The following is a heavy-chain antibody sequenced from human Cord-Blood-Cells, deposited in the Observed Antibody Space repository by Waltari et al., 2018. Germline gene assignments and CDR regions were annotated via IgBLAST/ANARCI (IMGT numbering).Heavy chain of an antibody. CDR1: GYTFTGYY. CDR2: INPNSGGT. Sequence: QVQLVQSGAEVKKPGASVKVSCKASGYTFTGYYMHWVRQAPVPGLEWMGWINPNSGGTNYAQKFQGRVTMTRDTSISTAYMELSRLRSDDTAVYYCARAAGYSGYDYYFDYWGQGTLVTVSS. V-gene: IGHV1-2*02. CDR3: ARAAGYSGYDYYFDY. J-gene: IGHJ4*02. D-gene: IGHD5-12*01.